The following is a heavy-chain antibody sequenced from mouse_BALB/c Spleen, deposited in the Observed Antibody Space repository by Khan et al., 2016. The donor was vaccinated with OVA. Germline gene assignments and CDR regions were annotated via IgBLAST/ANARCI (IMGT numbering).Heavy chain of an antibody. Sequence: QVQLKESGPGLIQPSQSLSITCTVSGFSLTSYGVHWVRQSSGKGLEWLGVIWGGGSTDYNAPFISRLTISKDNSKRQVFFKMDSLQSNDAAIYYCASLYDFGEGFAYWGQGTLVTVSA. CDR3: ASLYDFGEGFAY. V-gene: IGHV2-2*03. CDR2: IWGGGST. D-gene: IGHD2-3*01. CDR1: GFSLTSYG. J-gene: IGHJ3*01.